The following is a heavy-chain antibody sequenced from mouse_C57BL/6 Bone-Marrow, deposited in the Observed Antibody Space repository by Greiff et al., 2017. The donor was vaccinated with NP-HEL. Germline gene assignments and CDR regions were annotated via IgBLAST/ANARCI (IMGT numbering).Heavy chain of an antibody. V-gene: IGHV5-6*01. Sequence: EVQGVESGGDLVKPGGSLKLSCAASGFTFSSYGMSWVRQTPDKRLEWVATISSGGSYTYYPDSVKGRFTISRDNAKNTLYLQMSSLKSEDTAMYYYAEGTTLKNWGQGTTLTVSS. CDR2: ISSGGSYT. CDR3: AEGTTLKN. D-gene: IGHD1-1*01. CDR1: GFTFSSYG. J-gene: IGHJ2*01.